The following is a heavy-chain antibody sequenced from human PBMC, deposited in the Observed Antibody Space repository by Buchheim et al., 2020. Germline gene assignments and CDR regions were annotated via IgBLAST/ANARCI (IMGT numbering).Heavy chain of an antibody. D-gene: IGHD5-24*01. CDR1: GGSFSGYY. J-gene: IGHJ4*02. CDR3: ARRRGDHTHYYFDY. V-gene: IGHV3-7*01. Sequence: VQLQQWGAGLLKPSETLSLTCAVYGGSFSGYYWSWVRQAPGKGLEWLANIKQDGSEKYYVDSVKGRFTISRDNAKNSLYLQMNSLRAGDTAVYYCARRRGDHTHYYFDYWGQGTL. CDR2: IKQDGSEK.